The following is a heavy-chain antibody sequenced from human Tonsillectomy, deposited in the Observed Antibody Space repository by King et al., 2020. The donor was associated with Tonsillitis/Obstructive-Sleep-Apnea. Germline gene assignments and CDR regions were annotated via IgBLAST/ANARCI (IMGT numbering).Heavy chain of an antibody. CDR3: AKSGSSSPKNYQHYYLDG. CDR1: GFTFSSYA. CDR2: ISGSGGST. Sequence: VQLVESGGGLVQPGGSLRLSCAVSGFTFSSYAMSWVRQAPGKGLEWVSAISGSGGSTYYADSVKGRFTISRDNSKNTLHLQMNSLRAEDTAVYFCAKSGSSSPKNYQHYYLDGWGKGTTVTVSS. J-gene: IGHJ6*03. V-gene: IGHV3-23*04. D-gene: IGHD6-6*01.